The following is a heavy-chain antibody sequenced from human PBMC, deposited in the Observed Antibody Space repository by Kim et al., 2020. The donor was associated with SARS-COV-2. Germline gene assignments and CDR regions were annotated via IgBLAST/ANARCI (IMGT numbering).Heavy chain of an antibody. CDR2: LNSGGST. CDR3: ARVQNTRFNAADI. D-gene: IGHD2-2*01. V-gene: IGHV3-66*01. J-gene: IGHJ3*02. Sequence: GGSLRLSCAASGIAVSSNHMSWVRQAPGKGLEWVSLLNSGGSTFYTDSVKGRFTISRDSSKNTLFLQMDILRVADTAIYYCARVQNTRFNAADIWGQGTEVAVST. CDR1: GIAVSSNH.